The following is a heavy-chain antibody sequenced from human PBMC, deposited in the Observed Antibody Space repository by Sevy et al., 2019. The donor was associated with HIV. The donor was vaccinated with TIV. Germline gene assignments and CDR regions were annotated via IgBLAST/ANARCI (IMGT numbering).Heavy chain of an antibody. V-gene: IGHV3-23*01. CDR2: VSISGPNT. CDR3: AKECTQLSDWYGELDY. D-gene: IGHD6-19*01. Sequence: GGSLRLSCAASGFTFSNYAMSWVRHAPGKGLEWVSSVSISGPNTYYADSVKGRFTISRDNSKNTMYLQMNSLRAEDTAVYYCAKECTQLSDWYGELDYWGQGSLVTVSS. CDR1: GFTFSNYA. J-gene: IGHJ4*02.